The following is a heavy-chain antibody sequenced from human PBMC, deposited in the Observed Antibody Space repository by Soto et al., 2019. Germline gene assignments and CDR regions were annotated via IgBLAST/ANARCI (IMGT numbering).Heavy chain of an antibody. Sequence: PGGSLRLSCAASGFTFSSYAMHWVRQAPGKGLEYVSAISSNGGSTYYANSVKGRFTISRDNSKNTLYLQMGSLRAEDMAVYYCARDGSTDYLFDYWGQGTLVTAPQ. D-gene: IGHD3-16*01. V-gene: IGHV3-64*01. CDR3: ARDGSTDYLFDY. J-gene: IGHJ4*02. CDR1: GFTFSSYA. CDR2: ISSNGGST.